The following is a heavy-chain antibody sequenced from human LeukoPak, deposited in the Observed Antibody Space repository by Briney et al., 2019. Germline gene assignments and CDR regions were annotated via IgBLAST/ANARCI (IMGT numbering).Heavy chain of an antibody. CDR1: GFTFDDYA. J-gene: IGHJ4*02. V-gene: IGHV3-43D*03. D-gene: IGHD6-19*01. Sequence: PGGSLRLSCAASGFTFDDYAMHWVRQAPGKGLEWVSLISWDGDSTYYSDSVKGRFTISRDNSKNSLYLQMNSLRTEDTAFYYCAKDYGYSNDWYLIDYWGQGTLVTVSS. CDR3: AKDYGYSNDWYLIDY. CDR2: ISWDGDST.